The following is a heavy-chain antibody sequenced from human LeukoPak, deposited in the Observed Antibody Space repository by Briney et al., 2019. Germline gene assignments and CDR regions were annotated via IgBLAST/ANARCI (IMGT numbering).Heavy chain of an antibody. V-gene: IGHV3-23*01. CDR2: ISGSGGST. J-gene: IGHJ4*02. CDR1: GFTFSSYA. CDR3: AKDNYYDSSGYFSKWYYFDY. Sequence: GGSLRLSCAASGFTFSSYAMSWVRQAPGKGLEWASAISGSGGSTYYADSVKGRFTISRDNSKNTLYLQMNSLRAEDTAVYYCAKDNYYDSSGYFSKWYYFDYWGQGTLVTVSS. D-gene: IGHD3-22*01.